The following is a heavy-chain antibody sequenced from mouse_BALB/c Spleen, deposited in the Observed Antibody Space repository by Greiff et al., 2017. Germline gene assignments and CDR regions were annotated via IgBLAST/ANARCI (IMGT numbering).Heavy chain of an antibody. CDR3: ARAPDYPYYAIDY. V-gene: IGHV5-6-5*01. D-gene: IGHD2-4*01. CDR2: ISSGGST. CDR1: GFTFSSYA. Sequence: EVQRVESGGGLVKPGGSLKLSCAASGFTFSSYAMSWVRQSPEKRLEWVASISSGGSTYYPDSVKGRFTISRDNARNILYLQMSSLRSEDTAMYYCARAPDYPYYAIDYWGQGTSVTVSS. J-gene: IGHJ4*01.